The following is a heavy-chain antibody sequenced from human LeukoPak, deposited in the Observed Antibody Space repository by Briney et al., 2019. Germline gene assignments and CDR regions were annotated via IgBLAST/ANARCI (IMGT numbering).Heavy chain of an antibody. CDR1: GFTVSRNY. Sequence: GGSLRLSCAASGFTVSRNYMSWVRQAPGKGLEWVSVIYSGGSTYYADSVKGRFTISRDYSKNTLYLQMNSLRAEDTAVYYCARAGPSSSWHQFDYWGQGTLVTVSS. V-gene: IGHV3-66*01. CDR2: IYSGGST. CDR3: ARAGPSSSWHQFDY. D-gene: IGHD6-13*01. J-gene: IGHJ4*02.